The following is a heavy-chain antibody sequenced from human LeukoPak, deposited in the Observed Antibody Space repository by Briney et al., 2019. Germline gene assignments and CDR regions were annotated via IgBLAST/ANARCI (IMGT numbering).Heavy chain of an antibody. CDR3: ARQGAITYAYFDY. Sequence: SETLSLTCTVSGDSIRRSTHYGGWIRQSPEKGLEWIGTIYDSGATYYNPSLKSRVTTSVDTSKNQFSLRLTSVTAADTAVYYCARQGAITYAYFDYWSQGTLVTVSS. CDR1: GDSIRRSTHY. J-gene: IGHJ4*02. CDR2: IYDSGAT. V-gene: IGHV4-39*07. D-gene: IGHD2-2*01.